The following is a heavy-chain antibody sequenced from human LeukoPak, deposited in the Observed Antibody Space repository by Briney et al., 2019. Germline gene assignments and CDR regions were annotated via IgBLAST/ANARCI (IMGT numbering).Heavy chain of an antibody. V-gene: IGHV1-24*01. Sequence: GASVRVSCKVSGYTLTELSMHWVRQAHGKGLEWMGGFDPEDGETIYAQKFQGRVTMTEDTSTDTAYMELSSLRSEDTAVYYCATVWWLRPYYFDYWGQGTLVTVSS. J-gene: IGHJ4*02. CDR1: GYTLTELS. CDR3: ATVWWLRPYYFDY. D-gene: IGHD5-12*01. CDR2: FDPEDGET.